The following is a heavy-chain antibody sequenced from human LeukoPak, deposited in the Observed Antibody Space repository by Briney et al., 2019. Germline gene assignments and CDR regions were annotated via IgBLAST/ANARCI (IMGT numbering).Heavy chain of an antibody. CDR2: IYSGGST. CDR1: GFTVSSNY. D-gene: IGHD3-10*01. Sequence: GGSLRLSCAASGFTVSSNYVSWVRQAPGKGLEWVSVIYSGGSTYYADSVKGRFTISRDNSKNTLYLQMNSLRAEDTAVYYCARDLHYGSGRGYFDYWGQGTLVTVSS. V-gene: IGHV3-53*01. CDR3: ARDLHYGSGRGYFDY. J-gene: IGHJ4*02.